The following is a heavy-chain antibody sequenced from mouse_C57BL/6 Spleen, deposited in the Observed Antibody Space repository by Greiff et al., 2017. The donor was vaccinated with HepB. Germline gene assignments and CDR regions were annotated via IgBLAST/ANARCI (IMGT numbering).Heavy chain of an antibody. CDR1: GYSITSGYY. CDR2: ISYDGSN. J-gene: IGHJ2*01. CDR3: ARDSRFHFDY. V-gene: IGHV3-6*01. Sequence: EVQVVESGPGLVKPSQSLSLTCSVTGYSITSGYYWNWIRQFPGNKLEWMGYISYDGSNNYNPSLKNRISITRDTSKNQFFLKLNSVTTEDTATYYCARDSRFHFDYWGQGTTLTVSS.